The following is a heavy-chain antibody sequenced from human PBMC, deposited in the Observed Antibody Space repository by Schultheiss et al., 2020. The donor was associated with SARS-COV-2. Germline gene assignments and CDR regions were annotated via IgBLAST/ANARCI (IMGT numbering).Heavy chain of an antibody. V-gene: IGHV3-23*01. Sequence: GGSLRLSCAASGFTFSDYYMSWIRQAPGKGLEWVSAISGSGGSTYYADSVKGRFTISRDNSKNTLYLQMNSLRAEDTAVYYCARDAVPAPQDLNYYYYYYMDVWGKGTTVTVSS. CDR2: ISGSGGST. J-gene: IGHJ6*03. D-gene: IGHD2-2*01. CDR1: GFTFSDYY. CDR3: ARDAVPAPQDLNYYYYYYMDV.